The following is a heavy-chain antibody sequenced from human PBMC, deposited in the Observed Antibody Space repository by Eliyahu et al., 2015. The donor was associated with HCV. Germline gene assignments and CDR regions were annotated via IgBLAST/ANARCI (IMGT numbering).Heavy chain of an antibody. CDR2: IGGWGGRT. J-gene: IGHJ6*02. V-gene: IGHV3-23*01. CDR1: GFTFTXXA. CDR3: AKDRDYYGSGSRAPYALDV. Sequence: EVQLLESGGGLVQPGGSLXLSCAASGFTFTXXAMAWVRQAPGQGLEWVSAIGGWGGRTDYAGSVKGRFTISRDNSKNSLYLQMNSLSAEDTAVYFCAKDRDYYGSGSRAPYALDVWGQGTTVIVSS. D-gene: IGHD3-10*01.